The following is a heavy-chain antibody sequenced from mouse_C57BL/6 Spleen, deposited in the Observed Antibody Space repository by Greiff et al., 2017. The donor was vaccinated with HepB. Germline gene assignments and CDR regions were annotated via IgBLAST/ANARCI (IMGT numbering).Heavy chain of an antibody. J-gene: IGHJ4*01. Sequence: QVQLQQSGAELVRPGTSVKVSCKASGYAFTNYLIEWVKQRPGQGLEWIGVINPGSGGTNYNEKFKGKATLTADKSSSTAYMQRSSLTSEDSAVYFCARGRDYYDYDGGYYAMDYWGQGTSVTVSS. D-gene: IGHD2-4*01. CDR3: ARGRDYYDYDGGYYAMDY. V-gene: IGHV1-54*01. CDR2: INPGSGGT. CDR1: GYAFTNYL.